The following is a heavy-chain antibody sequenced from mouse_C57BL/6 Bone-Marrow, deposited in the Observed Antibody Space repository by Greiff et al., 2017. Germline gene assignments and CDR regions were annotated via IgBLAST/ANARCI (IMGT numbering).Heavy chain of an antibody. J-gene: IGHJ4*01. CDR3: ARYDGYYNAMDY. D-gene: IGHD2-3*01. CDR2: ISSGGSYT. V-gene: IGHV5-6*01. CDR1: GFTFSSYG. Sequence: EVMLVESGGDLVKPGGSLKLSCAASGFTFSSYGMPWVRQTPVKRLEWVATISSGGSYTYYPDSVKGRFTISRDNAKNTLYLQMSSLKSEDTAMYYCARYDGYYNAMDYWGQGTSVTVSS.